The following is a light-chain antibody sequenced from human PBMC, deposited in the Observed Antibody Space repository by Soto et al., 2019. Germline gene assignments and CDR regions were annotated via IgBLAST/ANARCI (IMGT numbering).Light chain of an antibody. CDR1: QSVNIY. Sequence: EIVMTQSPATLSVSPGERATLSCRASQSVNIYLAWYQQKPCQAPRLLIFGASSRSTGIPARFSGSGSGTEFNLTISSLQSEDFAVYFCQQYDAWLRLNSGGGTTVDIK. CDR3: QQYDAWLRLN. CDR2: GAS. J-gene: IGKJ4*01. V-gene: IGKV3D-15*01.